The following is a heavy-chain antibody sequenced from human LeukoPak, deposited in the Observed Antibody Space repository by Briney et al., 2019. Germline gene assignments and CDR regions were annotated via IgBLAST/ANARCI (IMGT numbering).Heavy chain of an antibody. Sequence: GESLKISCKGSGYSFTSYWIGWVRQMPGKGLEWMGFIYPGDSDTRYSPSFQGQVTISADKSISTAYLQWSSLKASDTATYYCARGSVYDSSGYYYRRDAFDIWGQETMVTVSS. J-gene: IGHJ3*02. CDR2: IYPGDSDT. CDR3: ARGSVYDSSGYYYRRDAFDI. V-gene: IGHV5-51*01. CDR1: GYSFTSYW. D-gene: IGHD3-22*01.